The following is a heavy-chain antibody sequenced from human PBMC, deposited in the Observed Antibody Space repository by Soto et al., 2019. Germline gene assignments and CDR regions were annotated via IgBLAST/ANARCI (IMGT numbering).Heavy chain of an antibody. CDR1: GFTFSTHA. CDR2: VSFDGSNK. D-gene: IGHD1-20*01. V-gene: IGHV3-30-3*01. J-gene: IGHJ4*02. Sequence: QVQLVESGGGVVQPGRSLRLSCAASGFTFSTHAMHWVRQAPGKGLECVAIVSFDGSNKYYADSVKGGFTISRDNSKNTLYLQMSGLTPEDTAVYYCARDQAGITTTGGGRIEHWGQGTLVTVSS. CDR3: ARDQAGITTTGGGRIEH.